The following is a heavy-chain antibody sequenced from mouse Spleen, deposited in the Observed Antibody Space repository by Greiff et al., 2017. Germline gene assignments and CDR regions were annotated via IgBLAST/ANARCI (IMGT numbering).Heavy chain of an antibody. D-gene: IGHD1-1*01. CDR2: IWTGGGT. CDR3: ARNSPLYYYGSSYGAMDY. CDR1: GFSLTSYA. J-gene: IGHJ4*01. V-gene: IGHV2-9-1*01. Sequence: VQRVESGPGLVAPSQSLSITCTVSGFSLTSYAISWVRQPPGKGLEWLGVIWTGGGTNYNSALKSRLSISKDNSKSQVFLKMNSLQTDDTARYYCARNSPLYYYGSSYGAMDYWGQGTSVTVSS.